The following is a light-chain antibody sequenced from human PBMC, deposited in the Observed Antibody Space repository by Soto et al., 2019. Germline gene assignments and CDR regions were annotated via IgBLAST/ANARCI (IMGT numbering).Light chain of an antibody. Sequence: DIPMTQSPSSVSASVGDSVTITCRASRNINSYLAWYQQKPGKAPNLLIYAASNLQSGAPTRFSGSGSGTDFSFTITSLQPEDFATYYCQQGNSFPLTFGGGTKVEIK. CDR2: AAS. CDR1: RNINSY. J-gene: IGKJ4*01. V-gene: IGKV1-12*01. CDR3: QQGNSFPLT.